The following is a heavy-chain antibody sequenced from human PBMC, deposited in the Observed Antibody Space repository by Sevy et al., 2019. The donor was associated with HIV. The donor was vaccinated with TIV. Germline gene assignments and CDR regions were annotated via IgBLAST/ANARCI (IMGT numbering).Heavy chain of an antibody. CDR1: GFTLSSYS. CDR3: ARSPPRGRYFDTGYGMDV. V-gene: IGHV3-48*02. CDR2: ISSSSSTI. D-gene: IGHD3-9*01. J-gene: IGHJ6*02. Sequence: GGSLRLSCAASGFTLSSYSMNWVRQAPGKGLEWVSYISSSSSTIYYADSVKGRFTISRDNAKNSLYLQMNSLRDEDTAVYYCARSPPRGRYFDTGYGMDVWGQGTTVTVSS.